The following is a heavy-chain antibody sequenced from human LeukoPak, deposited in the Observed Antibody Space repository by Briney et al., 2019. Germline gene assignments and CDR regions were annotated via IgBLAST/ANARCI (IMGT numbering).Heavy chain of an antibody. CDR3: AREARGPDYYYYGMDV. CDR1: GYTFTSYY. Sequence: ASVKVSCKASGYTFTSYYMRWVRQAPGQGLEWMGIINPSGGSTSYAQKFQGRVTMTRDTSTSTVYMELSSLRSEDTAVYYCAREARGPDYYYYGMDVWGQGTTVTVSS. D-gene: IGHD3-10*01. V-gene: IGHV1-46*01. CDR2: INPSGGST. J-gene: IGHJ6*02.